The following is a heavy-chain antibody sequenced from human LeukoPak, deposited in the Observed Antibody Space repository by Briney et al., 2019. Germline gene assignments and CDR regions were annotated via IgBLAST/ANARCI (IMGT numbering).Heavy chain of an antibody. Sequence: GESLKISCKGSGYSFTSYWIGWVRQMPGKGLEWMGIIYPGDSDTRYSPSLQGQVTISADKSISTACLQWSSLKASDTAMYYCARSTSGGDFWSGYYQGAFDIWGQGTMVTVSS. CDR3: ARSTSGGDFWSGYYQGAFDI. CDR2: IYPGDSDT. CDR1: GYSFTSYW. J-gene: IGHJ3*02. D-gene: IGHD3-3*01. V-gene: IGHV5-51*01.